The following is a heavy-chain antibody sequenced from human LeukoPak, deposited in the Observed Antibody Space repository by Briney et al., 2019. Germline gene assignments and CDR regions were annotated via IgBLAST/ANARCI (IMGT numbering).Heavy chain of an antibody. CDR1: GGSISTSSYY. V-gene: IGHV4-39*07. CDR3: ARIIAASQDVFDI. CDR2: IYYSGCT. Sequence: SETLSLTCTVSGGSISTSSYYWGWVRQPPGNGLEWIGNIYYSGCTYYNPSLKGRLTMSVDRSNNLSSLNLNSVTAADTAVYYCARIIAASQDVFDIWGQGTMITVSS. D-gene: IGHD6-6*01. J-gene: IGHJ3*02.